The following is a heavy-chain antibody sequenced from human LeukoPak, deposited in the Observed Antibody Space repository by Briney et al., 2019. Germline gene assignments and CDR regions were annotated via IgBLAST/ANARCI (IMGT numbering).Heavy chain of an antibody. J-gene: IGHJ3*02. CDR3: ARARYANAWYAFDI. CDR2: LSRSGSS. CDR1: GCSVSSYY. V-gene: IGHV4-59*02. Sequence: SETLSLTCTVSGCSVSSYYWSWIRRPPGRGLEWIAYLSRSGSSDSNPSLTSRVTTLVDTSKNQFSLKLTSVTAADTAVYYCARARYANAWYAFDIWGHGTMVTVSS. D-gene: IGHD2-2*01.